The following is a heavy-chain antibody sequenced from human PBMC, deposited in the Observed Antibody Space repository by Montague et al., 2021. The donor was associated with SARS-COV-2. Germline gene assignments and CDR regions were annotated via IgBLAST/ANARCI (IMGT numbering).Heavy chain of an antibody. CDR2: LSSSGST. D-gene: IGHD6-19*01. Sequence: SETLSLTCIVSGESIDRDTYYWGWIRQSPGKGLEWIGSLSSSGSTYYXPSLRSRVTISMDTSKNHFSPKVNSVTATDTAVYFCARPGSVSGWFYFDDWGQGTLVSVSS. J-gene: IGHJ4*02. CDR3: ARPGSVSGWFYFDD. CDR1: GESIDRDTYY. V-gene: IGHV4-39*02.